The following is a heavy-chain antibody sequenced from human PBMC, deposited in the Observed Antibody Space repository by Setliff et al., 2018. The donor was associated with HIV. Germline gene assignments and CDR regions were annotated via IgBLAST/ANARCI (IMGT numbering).Heavy chain of an antibody. Sequence: SETLSLTCTVSGGSISSSNYYWGWIRQPPGKGLEWIGSIYYSGRTYYNTSLKSRVTIAVDTSKNQFSLKLSSVTAADTAVYYCARANFWSGYYGYWGQGTQVTVSS. CDR3: ARANFWSGYYGY. J-gene: IGHJ4*02. CDR1: GGSISSSNYY. D-gene: IGHD3-3*01. CDR2: IYYSGRT. V-gene: IGHV4-39*07.